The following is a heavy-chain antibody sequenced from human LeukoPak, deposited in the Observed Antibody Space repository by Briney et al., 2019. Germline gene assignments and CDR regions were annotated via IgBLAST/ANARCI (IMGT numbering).Heavy chain of an antibody. Sequence: GGSLSLSCAASGFTVSSNYMSWVRQAPGKGLEWVSVIYSGGSTYYADSVKGRFTISRDNSKNTLYLQMNSLRAEDTAVYYCARSPLASPSWFVPWGEGALVTVSP. D-gene: IGHD6-6*01. CDR2: IYSGGST. CDR1: GFTVSSNY. V-gene: IGHV3-53*01. J-gene: IGHJ5*02. CDR3: ARSPLASPSWFVP.